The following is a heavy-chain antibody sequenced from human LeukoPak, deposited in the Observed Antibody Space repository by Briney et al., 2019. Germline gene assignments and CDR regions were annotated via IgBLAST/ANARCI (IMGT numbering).Heavy chain of an antibody. CDR1: GFTFSSYA. CDR2: ISGSGGSM. V-gene: IGHV3-23*01. J-gene: IGHJ3*02. D-gene: IGHD3-22*01. Sequence: GGTLRLSCAASGFTFSSYAMSWVRQAPGEGLEWVSGISGSGGSMYYADYVKGRFSISRDNSKNTLNLQMNSLRAADTAVYYCAKDDSSGYYYVPGAFDIWGQGTMVTVSS. CDR3: AKDDSSGYYYVPGAFDI.